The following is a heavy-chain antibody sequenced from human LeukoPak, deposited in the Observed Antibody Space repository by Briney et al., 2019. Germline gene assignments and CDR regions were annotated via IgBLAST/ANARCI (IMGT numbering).Heavy chain of an antibody. CDR1: GFTFSSYA. J-gene: IGHJ4*02. V-gene: IGHV3-23*01. CDR3: AKELGSVRYCSGGSCPRPFDY. Sequence: GGSLRLSCAASGFTFSSYAMSWVRQAPGKGLEWVSAISGSGGSTYYADSVKGRFTISRDNSKNTLYLQMNSLRAEDTAVYYCAKELGSVRYCSGGSCPRPFDYWGQGTLVTVSS. D-gene: IGHD2-15*01. CDR2: ISGSGGST.